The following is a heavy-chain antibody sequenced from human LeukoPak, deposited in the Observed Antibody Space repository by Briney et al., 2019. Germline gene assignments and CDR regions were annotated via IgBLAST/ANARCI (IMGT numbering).Heavy chain of an antibody. CDR2: ISKSGSPE. J-gene: IGHJ3*02. D-gene: IGHD2-8*01. Sequence: GGSLTLSCATSGFTFRNYEMTWVRQSPGKGLEWVSYISKSGSPEYYAASVKGRFTISRDNAKNSLYLQMNSLRAEDTAVYYCARVYCTNGVCYNAFDIWGQGTMVTVSS. V-gene: IGHV3-48*03. CDR1: GFTFRNYE. CDR3: ARVYCTNGVCYNAFDI.